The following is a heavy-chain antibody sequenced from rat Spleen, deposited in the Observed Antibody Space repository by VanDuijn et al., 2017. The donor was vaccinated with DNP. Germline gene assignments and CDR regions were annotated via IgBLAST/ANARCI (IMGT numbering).Heavy chain of an antibody. J-gene: IGHJ3*01. V-gene: IGHV5-7*01. CDR3: ARPNYGGYEGWFAY. CDR2: ISYDGSRT. D-gene: IGHD1-11*01. Sequence: EVQLVESGGDLVQPGRSLKLSCAASGFAFSDYNMAWVRQAPKKGLEWVATISYDGSRTYYRDSVKGRFTISRDDAKTTLSLQMDSLTSEDKATYYCARPNYGGYEGWFAYWGQGTLVTVSS. CDR1: GFAFSDYN.